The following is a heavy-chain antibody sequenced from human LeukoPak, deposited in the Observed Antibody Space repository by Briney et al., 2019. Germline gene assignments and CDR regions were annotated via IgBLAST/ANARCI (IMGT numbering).Heavy chain of an antibody. J-gene: IGHJ4*02. Sequence: GGSLRLSCAASGFTFSSYAMSWVRQAPGNGLERVSAISGSGGSTYFADSLKGRFTISRDNSKNTLYLQLNSLRAEDTAVYYCAKGVRAVAGTSWPNWGQGTLVTVSS. D-gene: IGHD6-19*01. CDR2: ISGSGGST. CDR1: GFTFSSYA. CDR3: AKGVRAVAGTSWPN. V-gene: IGHV3-23*01.